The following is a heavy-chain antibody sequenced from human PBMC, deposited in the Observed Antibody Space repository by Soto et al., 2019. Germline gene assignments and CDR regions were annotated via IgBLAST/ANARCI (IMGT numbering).Heavy chain of an antibody. CDR1: W. CDR3: ARKSYYGRSAYPYYFDY. V-gene: IGHV4-4*02. J-gene: IGHJ4*02. D-gene: IGHD3-22*01. CDR2: IYHSGST. Sequence: WWSWVRQPPGKGLEWIGEIYHSGSTNYNPSLKSRVTISLDKSKNHFSLKLTSVTAADTAVYYCARKSYYGRSAYPYYFDYWGKGTLVTVS.